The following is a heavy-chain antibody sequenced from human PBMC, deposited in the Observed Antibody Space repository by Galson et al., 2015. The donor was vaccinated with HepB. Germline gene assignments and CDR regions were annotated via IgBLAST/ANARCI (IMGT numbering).Heavy chain of an antibody. CDR3: ARVGGDYGDDNYWYFDL. J-gene: IGHJ2*01. Sequence: SLRLSCAASGFTFSSYDMHWVRQATGKGLEWVSAIGTAGDTYYPGSVKGRFTISRENAKNSLYLQMNSLRAGDTAVYYCARVGGDYGDDNYWYFDLWGRGTLVTVSS. CDR1: GFTFSSYD. V-gene: IGHV3-13*04. CDR2: IGTAGDT. D-gene: IGHD4-17*01.